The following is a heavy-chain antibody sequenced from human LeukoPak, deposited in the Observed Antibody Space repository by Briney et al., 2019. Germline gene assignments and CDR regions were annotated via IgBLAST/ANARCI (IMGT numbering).Heavy chain of an antibody. V-gene: IGHV4-61*05. D-gene: IGHD1-14*01. J-gene: IGHJ6*02. CDR3: ARQRTDNPDV. CDR2: IYYSGST. Sequence: SETLSLTCTVSGDSIFSATYYWGWLRQPPGKGLEWIGYIYYSGSTNYNPSLKSRVTISVDTSKNQFSLKLSSVTAADTAVYYCARQRTDNPDVWGQGTTVTVSS. CDR1: GDSIFSATYY.